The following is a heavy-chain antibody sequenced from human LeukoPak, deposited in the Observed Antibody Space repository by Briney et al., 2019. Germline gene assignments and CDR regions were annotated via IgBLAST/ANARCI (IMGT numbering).Heavy chain of an antibody. J-gene: IGHJ6*03. V-gene: IGHV6-1*01. CDR3: ARVITMVRGVIRHYYYYYMDV. D-gene: IGHD3-10*01. CDR2: TYYRSKWYN. CDR1: GDSVSSNSAA. Sequence: SQTLSLTFPISGDSVSSNSAAWNWTRQSPSRGLEWLGRTYYRSKWYNDYAVYVKSRITINPDTSKNQFSLQLNSVTPEDTAVYYCARVITMVRGVIRHYYYYYMDVWGKGTTVTVSS.